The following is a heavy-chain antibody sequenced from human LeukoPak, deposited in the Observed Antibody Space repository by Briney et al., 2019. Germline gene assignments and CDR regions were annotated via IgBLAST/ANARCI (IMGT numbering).Heavy chain of an antibody. CDR1: GFTFSTYS. V-gene: IGHV3-21*01. Sequence: GGSLRLSCAASGFTFSTYSMNWVRLAPGKGLEWVSSTEPGTGSIAHPVQGRFTISRDNAHNSLHLQMHSVRVEDTAVYYCARDYRDAYGYRYFDLWGRGTLVTVSS. CDR2: TEPGTGS. D-gene: IGHD3-10*01. J-gene: IGHJ2*01. CDR3: ARDYRDAYGYRYFDL.